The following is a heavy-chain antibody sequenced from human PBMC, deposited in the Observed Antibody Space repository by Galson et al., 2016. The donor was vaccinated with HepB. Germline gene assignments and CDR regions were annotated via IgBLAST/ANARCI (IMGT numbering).Heavy chain of an antibody. CDR2: LLGGGDTT. J-gene: IGHJ4*02. D-gene: IGHD1-1*01. V-gene: IGHV3-23*01. CDR3: VKDDKWKVDY. CDR1: GFIFSNYA. Sequence: SLRLSCAASGFIFSNYAMSWVRQAPGKGLEWVSVLLGGGDTTYYAESVKGRFTISRDNSKNTLYLQMNNLRAEDTAVYYCVKDDKWKVDYWGQGTLVTVSS.